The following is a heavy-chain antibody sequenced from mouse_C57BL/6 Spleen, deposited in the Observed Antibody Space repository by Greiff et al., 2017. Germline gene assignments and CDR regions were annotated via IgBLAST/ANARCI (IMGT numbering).Heavy chain of an antibody. D-gene: IGHD1-1*01. CDR3: ARTITTVVAMDY. CDR1: GYTFTSYW. Sequence: QVQLQQSGAELVKPGASVKMSCKASGYTFTSYWITWVKQRPGQGLEWIGDIYPGSGSTNYNEKFKSKATLTVDTSSSTAYMQLSSLTSEDSAFYYCARTITTVVAMDYWGQGTTLTVSS. CDR2: IYPGSGST. J-gene: IGHJ2*01. V-gene: IGHV1-55*01.